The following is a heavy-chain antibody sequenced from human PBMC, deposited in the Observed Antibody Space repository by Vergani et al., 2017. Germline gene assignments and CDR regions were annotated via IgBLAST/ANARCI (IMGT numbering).Heavy chain of an antibody. Sequence: EVQLVESGGGLVQPGGSLRLSCAASGFTFSSYSMNWVRQAPGKGLEWVSYISSSSSTIYYADSVKGRFTISRDNAKNSLYLQMNSLRAEDTAVYYCAKEGSSGCFDYWGQGTLVTVSS. D-gene: IGHD6-19*01. CDR1: GFTFSSYS. CDR3: AKEGSSGCFDY. J-gene: IGHJ4*02. CDR2: ISSSSSTI. V-gene: IGHV3-48*01.